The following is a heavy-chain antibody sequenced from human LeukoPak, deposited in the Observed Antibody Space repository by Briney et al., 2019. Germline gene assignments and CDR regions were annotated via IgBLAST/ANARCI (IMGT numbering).Heavy chain of an antibody. CDR1: GFTFSSYN. D-gene: IGHD3-10*01. CDR3: ARDGAGYCGSGSYIDY. V-gene: IGHV3-21*01. CDR2: ISSSSSYI. Sequence: PGVSLRLSCGASGFTFSSYNMHWVRQAPGKGLEWVSSISSSSSYIYYAESVKGRFTIPRDNDKNALYQQMNSLRAEDTDVYYCARDGAGYCGSGSYIDYRGRGTLVTVCS. J-gene: IGHJ4*02.